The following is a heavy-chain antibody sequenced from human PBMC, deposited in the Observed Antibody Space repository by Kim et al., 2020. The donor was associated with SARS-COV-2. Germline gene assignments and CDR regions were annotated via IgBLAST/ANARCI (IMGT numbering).Heavy chain of an antibody. CDR1: GFTFSSYA. Sequence: GGSLRLSCAASGFTFSSYAMSWVRQAPGKGLEWVSAISGSGGSTYYADSVKGRFTISRDNSKNTLYLQMNSLRAEDTAVYYCAKDHSVGAARPYYFDYWGQGTLVTVSS. D-gene: IGHD6-6*01. CDR3: AKDHSVGAARPYYFDY. V-gene: IGHV3-23*01. CDR2: ISGSGGST. J-gene: IGHJ4*02.